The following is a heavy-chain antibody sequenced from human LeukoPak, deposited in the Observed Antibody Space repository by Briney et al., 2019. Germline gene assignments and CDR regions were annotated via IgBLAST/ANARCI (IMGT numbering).Heavy chain of an antibody. Sequence: PSETLSLTCTVSGYSISSNYYWGWIRQPPGKGLEWIGSIYHSGSTYYNPSLKSRVTISVDTSKNQFSLKLSSVTAADTAVHYCARDPFCSGVTCYPLDYWGQGALVTVSS. D-gene: IGHD2-15*01. J-gene: IGHJ4*02. CDR1: GYSISSNYY. V-gene: IGHV4-38-2*02. CDR3: ARDPFCSGVTCYPLDY. CDR2: IYHSGST.